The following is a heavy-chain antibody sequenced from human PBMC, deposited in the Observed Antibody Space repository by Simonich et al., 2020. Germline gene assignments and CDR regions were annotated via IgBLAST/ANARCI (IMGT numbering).Heavy chain of an antibody. CDR3: ARSRYCTNGVCYNWFDP. J-gene: IGHJ5*02. CDR2: MKPSSGNT. V-gene: IGHV1-8*03. D-gene: IGHD2-8*01. Sequence: QVQLVRSGAEVKKPGASVKVSCKSSGYTFTSYDINWVRQATGQGLEGMGWMKPSSGNTGDAKKFLGRVTITRITFISTAYMELSSLRSEDTAVYYSARSRYCTNGVCYNWFDPWGQGTLVTVSS. CDR1: GYTFTSYD.